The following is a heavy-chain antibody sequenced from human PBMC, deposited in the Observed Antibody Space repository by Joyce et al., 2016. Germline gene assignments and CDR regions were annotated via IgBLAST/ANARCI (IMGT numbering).Heavy chain of an antibody. CDR2: ITTDGRNK. CDR1: GFTFIKYG. V-gene: IGHV3-30*03. D-gene: IGHD2-21*02. CDR3: ARDEIDVSASYIGDRSPFDY. Sequence: VQLVESGGGVVQPGRPLRLSCAASGFTFIKYGFHGVRQAPGKGLEWVTFITTDGRNKYYADAVRGRFTISRDNSKNTLFLQTSSLRADDTAVYYCARDEIDVSASYIGDRSPFDYWGQGTLVTVSS. J-gene: IGHJ4*02.